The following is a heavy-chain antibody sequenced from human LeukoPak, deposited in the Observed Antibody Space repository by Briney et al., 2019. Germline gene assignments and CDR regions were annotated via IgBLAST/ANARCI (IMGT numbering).Heavy chain of an antibody. D-gene: IGHD2-15*01. V-gene: IGHV3-30-3*01. CDR1: GFTFSSYA. Sequence: GKSLRLSCAASGFTFSSYAMHWVRRAPGKGLEWVAVISYDGSNKYYADSVKGRFTISRDNSKNTLYLQMNSLRAEDTAVYYCARDPTRGIGSGQTRYYYYGMDVWGQGTTVTVSS. J-gene: IGHJ6*02. CDR3: ARDPTRGIGSGQTRYYYYGMDV. CDR2: ISYDGSNK.